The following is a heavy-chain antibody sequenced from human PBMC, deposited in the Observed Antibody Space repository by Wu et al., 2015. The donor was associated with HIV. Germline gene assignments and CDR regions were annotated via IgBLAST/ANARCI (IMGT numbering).Heavy chain of an antibody. V-gene: IGHV1-69*13. Sequence: QVQLVQSGAEVKKPGSSVKVSCKASGGTFSSYAISWVRQAPGQGLEWMGRIIPIFGTANYAQKFQGRVTITADESTSTAYMELSSLRSEDTAVYYCARARRPYYYDSSGYNDAFDIWGQGTMVTVSS. CDR2: IIPIFGTA. D-gene: IGHD3-22*01. CDR3: ARARRPYYYDSSGYNDAFDI. J-gene: IGHJ3*02. CDR1: GGTFSSYA.